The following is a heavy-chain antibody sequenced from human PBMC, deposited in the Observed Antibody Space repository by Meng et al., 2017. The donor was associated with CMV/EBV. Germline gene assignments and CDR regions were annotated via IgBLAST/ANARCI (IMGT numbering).Heavy chain of an antibody. CDR2: ISSSGSTI. D-gene: IGHD3-3*01. CDR1: GFTFSDYY. Sequence: GGSLRLSCAASGFTFSDYYMSWIRQAPGKGLEWVSYISSSGSTIYYADSVKGRFTLSRDNAKNSLYLQMNSLRAEDTAVYYCARNLSPRTLRFLEWLPTGGWVDYWGQGTLVTVSS. V-gene: IGHV3-11*04. J-gene: IGHJ4*02. CDR3: ARNLSPRTLRFLEWLPTGGWVDY.